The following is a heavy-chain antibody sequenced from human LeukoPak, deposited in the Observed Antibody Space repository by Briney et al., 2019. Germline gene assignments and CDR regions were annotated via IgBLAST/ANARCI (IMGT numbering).Heavy chain of an antibody. CDR3: ARDEQDSSSWYARWFDP. J-gene: IGHJ5*02. D-gene: IGHD6-13*01. CDR2: IIPIFGTP. CDR1: GGTFSSYA. Sequence: SVKVSCKASGGTFSSYAISWVRQAPGQGLEWMGGIIPIFGTPHYAQTFQGRVTITADESTSTAYMELSSLRSEDTAVYYCARDEQDSSSWYARWFDPWGQGTLVTVSS. V-gene: IGHV1-69*13.